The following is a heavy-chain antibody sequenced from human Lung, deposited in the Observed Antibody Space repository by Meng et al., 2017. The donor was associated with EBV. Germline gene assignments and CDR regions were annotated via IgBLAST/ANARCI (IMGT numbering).Heavy chain of an antibody. CDR3: AREYSSSSGLPGP. J-gene: IGHJ5*02. CDR1: GGSISFGDYY. Sequence: QVWAQESGRGLVKPSQTLSPTSTVAGGSISFGDYYWSWIRQPPGKGLEWIGYIYDSGSTSYNPSLRSRVTISVDTSRNQFSLKLTSVTAADTAVYYCAREYSSSSGLPGPWGQGTLVTVSS. CDR2: IYDSGST. V-gene: IGHV4-30-4*08. D-gene: IGHD6-6*01.